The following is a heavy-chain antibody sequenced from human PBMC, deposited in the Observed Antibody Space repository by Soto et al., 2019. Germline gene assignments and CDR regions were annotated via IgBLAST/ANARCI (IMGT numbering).Heavy chain of an antibody. J-gene: IGHJ4*02. Sequence: GGSLRLSCEASGFTFSRVSMNWVRQVPGKGLEWVASISSGSSDTWYADSVKGRFIISRDNAKNSLYLQMNSLRAEDTAVYYCARVVGYSGYGGYFDYWGQGTLVTVSS. V-gene: IGHV3-21*01. CDR3: ARVVGYSGYGGYFDY. D-gene: IGHD5-12*01. CDR2: ISSGSSDT. CDR1: GFTFSRVS.